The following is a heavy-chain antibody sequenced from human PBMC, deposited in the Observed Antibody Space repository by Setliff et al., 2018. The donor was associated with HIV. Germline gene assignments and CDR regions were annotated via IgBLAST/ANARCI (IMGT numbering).Heavy chain of an antibody. CDR3: VRDARGGRLVSVYYFDF. CDR1: GFIFSSYE. Sequence: GGSLRLSCATSGFIFSSYEMNWVRQTPGKGLEWVSYIGGSGSARYYADSVKGRFTIFRDNAKNSVYLQMNSLRAGDTAVYYCVRDARGGRLVSVYYFDFWGQGTLVTVSS. D-gene: IGHD6-19*01. J-gene: IGHJ4*02. V-gene: IGHV3-48*03. CDR2: IGGSGSAR.